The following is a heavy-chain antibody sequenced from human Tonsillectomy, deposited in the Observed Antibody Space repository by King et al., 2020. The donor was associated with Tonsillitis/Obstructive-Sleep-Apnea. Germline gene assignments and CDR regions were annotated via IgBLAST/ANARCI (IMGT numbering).Heavy chain of an antibody. D-gene: IGHD3-22*01. CDR3: AKLTWSVAREGSSGYYHDY. J-gene: IGHJ4*02. CDR2: ISGSGGST. Sequence: VQLVESGGGLVQPGGSLRLSCAASGFTFSSYAMSWVRQAPGKGLEWVSAISGSGGSTYYADSVKGRFTISRDNSKNTLYLQMNSLRAEDTAVYYCAKLTWSVAREGSSGYYHDYWGQGTLVTVSS. V-gene: IGHV3-23*04. CDR1: GFTFSSYA.